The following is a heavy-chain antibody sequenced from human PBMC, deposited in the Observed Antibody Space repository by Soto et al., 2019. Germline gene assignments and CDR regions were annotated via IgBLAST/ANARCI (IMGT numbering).Heavy chain of an antibody. V-gene: IGHV4-34*01. D-gene: IGHD3-3*01. Sequence: VQLEQWGAGLLKPSETLSLTCAVYGGSFSGYYWTWIRQSPGKGLEWIGELNHGGRTNYNPSLKSRVTLSAAPSKNQFYLKLSSVTAADTAVYYCARGGTYADFWGGDYWGQGNLVTVSS. CDR1: GGSFSGYY. J-gene: IGHJ4*02. CDR3: ARGGTYADFWGGDY. CDR2: LNHGGRT.